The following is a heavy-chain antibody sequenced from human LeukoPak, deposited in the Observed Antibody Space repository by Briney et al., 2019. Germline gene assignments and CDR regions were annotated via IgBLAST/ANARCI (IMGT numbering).Heavy chain of an antibody. CDR1: GFIFSDYW. D-gene: IGHD2/OR15-2a*01. CDR3: TVIVTGS. J-gene: IGHJ5*02. Sequence: GGSLRLSCAASGFIFSDYWTYWVRQAPGKGLVWVSRISGDGSRTNYADSVKGRFTISRDNAKNTLYLQMNILRVEDTAVYYCTVIVTGSWGQGTLVTVSS. V-gene: IGHV3-74*01. CDR2: ISGDGSRT.